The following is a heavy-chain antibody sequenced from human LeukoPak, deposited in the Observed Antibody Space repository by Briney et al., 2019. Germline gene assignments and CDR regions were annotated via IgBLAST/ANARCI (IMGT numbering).Heavy chain of an antibody. J-gene: IGHJ5*02. CDR2: ISSSGSTI. Sequence: GGSLRLSCAASGFTFSDYYMSWIRQAPGKGLEWVSYISSSGSTIYYADSVKGRFTISRDNAKNSLYLQMNSLRAEDTAVYYCARDPPYCSSTSCYQSSWFDPWGQGTLVTVSS. CDR3: ARDPPYCSSTSCYQSSWFDP. V-gene: IGHV3-11*04. D-gene: IGHD2-2*01. CDR1: GFTFSDYY.